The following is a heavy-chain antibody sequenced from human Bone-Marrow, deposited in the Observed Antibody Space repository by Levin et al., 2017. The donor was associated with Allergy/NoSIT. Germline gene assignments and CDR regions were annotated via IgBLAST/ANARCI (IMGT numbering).Heavy chain of an antibody. V-gene: IGHV4-61*08. CDR1: DVSVSSGAYY. CDR3: AGPEVLLRDSSGYYWTFYY. CDR2: ISYSGST. D-gene: IGHD3-22*01. J-gene: IGHJ4*02. Sequence: SQTLSLTCRVSDVSVSSGAYYWSWIRQSPGKGLEWIGYISYSGSTNYNPSLKSRVTISVDTSKNQFSLNLSSVTAADTAGYYCAGPEVLLRDSSGYYWTFYYWGQGTLVTVSS.